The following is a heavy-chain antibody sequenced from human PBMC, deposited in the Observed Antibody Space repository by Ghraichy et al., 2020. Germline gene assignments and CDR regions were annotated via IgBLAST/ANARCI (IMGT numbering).Heavy chain of an antibody. Sequence: SETLSLTCAVYGGSFSGYYWSRIRQPPGKGLEWIGEINRSGTTNYIPSLKSRAAISIDTSKNQFSLNLNSVTAADTAVYFCARGMKWAAAGQYYFDYWGQGTLVTVSS. J-gene: IGHJ4*02. CDR2: INRSGTT. CDR1: GGSFSGYY. CDR3: ARGMKWAAAGQYYFDY. D-gene: IGHD6-25*01. V-gene: IGHV4-34*01.